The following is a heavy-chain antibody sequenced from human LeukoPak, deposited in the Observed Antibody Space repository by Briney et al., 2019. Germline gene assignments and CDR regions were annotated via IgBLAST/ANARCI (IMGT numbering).Heavy chain of an antibody. V-gene: IGHV1-46*01. Sequence: ASVKVSCKASGYTFTSYYMHWVRQAPGQGLEWMGIINPSGGSTSYAQKFQGRVTMTRDMSTSTVHMELSSLRSEDTAVYYCARERRDGYNPPPFDYWGQGTLVTVSS. D-gene: IGHD5-24*01. CDR3: ARERRDGYNPPPFDY. CDR2: INPSGGST. CDR1: GYTFTSYY. J-gene: IGHJ4*02.